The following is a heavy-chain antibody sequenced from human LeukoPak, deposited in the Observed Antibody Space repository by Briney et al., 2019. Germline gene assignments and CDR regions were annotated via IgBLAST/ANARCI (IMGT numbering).Heavy chain of an antibody. Sequence: QSGGSLRLSCAASGFTFSSYSMTWVRQAPGKGLQWVAVISYDGSIKYYADSVKGRFSISRDNSRNTLFLQLNSLSAEDTAIYYCVRELSSAQGFDPWGQGTLVTVSS. D-gene: IGHD6-6*01. V-gene: IGHV3-30*03. J-gene: IGHJ5*01. CDR3: VRELSSAQGFDP. CDR2: ISYDGSIK. CDR1: GFTFSSYS.